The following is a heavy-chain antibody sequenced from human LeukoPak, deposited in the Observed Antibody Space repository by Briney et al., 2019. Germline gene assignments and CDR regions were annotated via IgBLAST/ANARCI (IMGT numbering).Heavy chain of an antibody. Sequence: GGSLRLSFEAPGFTFSSYAMHWFRQAPGKGLEWVAVISYDGSNKYYADSVKGRFTISRDNSKNTLYLQMNSLRAEDTAVYYCAREERTPQPSCCSGGSCYFDYWGQGNLVTVSS. V-gene: IGHV3-30*04. CDR3: AREERTPQPSCCSGGSCYFDY. CDR2: ISYDGSNK. CDR1: GFTFSSYA. J-gene: IGHJ4*02. D-gene: IGHD2-15*01.